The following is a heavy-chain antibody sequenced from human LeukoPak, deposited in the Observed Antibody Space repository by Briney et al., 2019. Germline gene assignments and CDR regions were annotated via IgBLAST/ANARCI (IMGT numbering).Heavy chain of an antibody. Sequence: PSETLSLTCTVSGGSISPFFWSWIRQPPGKGLEWIGSISYSGNTNYNPSLKSRVTISVDTSKNQFSPNLSSVTAADTAVYYCARWNEGFDNWGQGTLVTVSS. CDR2: ISYSGNT. CDR3: ARWNEGFDN. V-gene: IGHV4-59*01. J-gene: IGHJ4*02. CDR1: GGSISPFF. D-gene: IGHD1-1*01.